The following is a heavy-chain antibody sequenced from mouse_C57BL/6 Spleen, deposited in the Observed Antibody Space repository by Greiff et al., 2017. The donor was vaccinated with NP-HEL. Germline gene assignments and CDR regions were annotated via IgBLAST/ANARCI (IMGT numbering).Heavy chain of an antibody. D-gene: IGHD3-2*02. CDR1: GYSITSGYY. Sequence: LQESGPGLVKPSQSLSLTCSVTGYSITSGYYWNWIRQFPGNKLEWMGYISYDGSNNYNPSLKNRISISRDTSKNQFFLKLNSVTTEDTATDDCARGGISGYLDYWGQGTTLTVSS. CDR3: ARGGISGYLDY. J-gene: IGHJ2*01. CDR2: ISYDGSN. V-gene: IGHV3-6*01.